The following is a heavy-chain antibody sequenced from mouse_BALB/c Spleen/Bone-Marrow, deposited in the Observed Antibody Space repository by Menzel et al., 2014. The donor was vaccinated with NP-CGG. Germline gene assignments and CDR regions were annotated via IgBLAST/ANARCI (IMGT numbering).Heavy chain of an antibody. CDR3: ARSRTGFAY. CDR2: INPGSGGT. J-gene: IGHJ3*01. CDR1: GYAFXNYL. Sequence: QVQLQQPGAELVRPGTSVKVSCKASGYAFXNYLIEWVKQRPGQGLEWIGVINPGSGGTNYNEKFKGKATLTADKSSSTAYMQLSSLTSDDSAVYFCARSRTGFAYWGQGTLVTVSA. V-gene: IGHV1-54*03.